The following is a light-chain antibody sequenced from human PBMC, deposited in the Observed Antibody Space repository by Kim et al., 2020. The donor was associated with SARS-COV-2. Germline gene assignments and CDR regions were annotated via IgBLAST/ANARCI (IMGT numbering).Light chain of an antibody. CDR2: EVD. J-gene: IGLJ1*01. Sequence: QSIPISCTGTSSDVGGYKYVSWYQQHPGKAPKLVIYEVDNRPSGVSIRFSGSKSGNTASLTISGLQAEDEADYYCSSYIRGSTNYVFGTGTKVTVL. CDR1: SSDVGGYKY. V-gene: IGLV2-14*01. CDR3: SSYIRGSTNYV.